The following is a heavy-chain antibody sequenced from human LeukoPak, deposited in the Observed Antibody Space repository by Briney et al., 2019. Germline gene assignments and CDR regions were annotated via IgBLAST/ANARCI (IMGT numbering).Heavy chain of an antibody. CDR2: INHSGSA. J-gene: IGHJ4*02. CDR1: GGSFSGYY. V-gene: IGHV4-34*09. D-gene: IGHD3-3*01. Sequence: SETLSLTCAVSGGSFSGYYWTWIRQPPGKGLEWIGEINHSGSASYNPSLKSRVTISVDTSKNQFSLKLSSVTAADTAVYYCARGVVIIDYWGQGTLVTVSS. CDR3: ARGVVIIDY.